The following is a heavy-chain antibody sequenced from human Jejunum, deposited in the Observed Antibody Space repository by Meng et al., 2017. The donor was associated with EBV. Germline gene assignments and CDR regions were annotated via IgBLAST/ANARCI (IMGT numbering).Heavy chain of an antibody. Sequence: ELQLVESGGGLVQPGGSRMLACSASGFTFSIYGMSWARQAPGKGLEWVSTITGSGDGTYYAGSVKGRFTISRDNSKNTLYLQMNGLTAEDTAIYYCAKRSPVIQGVISYYFDYWGQGTLVTVSS. CDR2: ITGSGDGT. D-gene: IGHD3-10*01. CDR1: GFTFSIYG. CDR3: AKRSPVIQGVISYYFDY. V-gene: IGHV3-23*04. J-gene: IGHJ4*02.